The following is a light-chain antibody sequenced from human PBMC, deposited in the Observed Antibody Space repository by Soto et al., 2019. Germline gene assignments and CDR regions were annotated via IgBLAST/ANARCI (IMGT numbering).Light chain of an antibody. Sequence: QSVLTQPPSASGTPGQRVNISCSGSSSNIGSNYVYWYRQFPGTAPKLLIQRNNQRPSGVPARFSGSKSGTSASLAISGLRSADEADYHCRGWDDSLSGPVFGGGTKVTVL. CDR3: RGWDDSLSGPV. CDR1: SSNIGSNY. V-gene: IGLV1-47*01. CDR2: RNN. J-gene: IGLJ2*01.